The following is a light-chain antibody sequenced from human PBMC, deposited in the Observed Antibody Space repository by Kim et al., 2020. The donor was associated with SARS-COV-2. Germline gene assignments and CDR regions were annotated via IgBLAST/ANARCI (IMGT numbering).Light chain of an antibody. CDR2: QDN. Sequence: SYELTQPPSVSVSPGQTASITCSGNKLGHKYACWYQQRPGQSPVLVIYQDNKRPSGIPERFSGSNSGNTATLTISGTQAMDEADYYCQAWDRSTVVFGGG. V-gene: IGLV3-1*01. J-gene: IGLJ2*01. CDR3: QAWDRSTVV. CDR1: KLGHKY.